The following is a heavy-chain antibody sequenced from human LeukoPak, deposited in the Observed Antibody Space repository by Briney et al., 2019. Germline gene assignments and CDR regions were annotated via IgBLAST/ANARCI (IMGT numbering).Heavy chain of an antibody. CDR2: ISGSGGST. Sequence: GGSLRLSCTVSGFTLSSYEMTWFRQAPGKGLEWVSAISGSGGSTYYADSVKGRFTISRDNSKNTLYLQMNSLRAEDTAVYYCAKDLGFDYDSSGYIAFDIWGQGTMVTVSS. J-gene: IGHJ3*02. V-gene: IGHV3-23*01. CDR1: GFTLSSYE. CDR3: AKDLGFDYDSSGYIAFDI. D-gene: IGHD3-22*01.